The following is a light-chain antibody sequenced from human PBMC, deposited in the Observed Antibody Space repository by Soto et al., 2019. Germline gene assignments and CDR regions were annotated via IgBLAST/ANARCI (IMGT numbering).Light chain of an antibody. CDR1: QGISDY. Sequence: DIQLTQSPSFLSASVGDRVTISCRASQGISDYLAWYQQKPGKAPKLLIYGASTLQSGVPSRFSGSASGTEFTLTISSLQPEDFANYVCQQVNAYPLTFGGGTKLEIK. V-gene: IGKV1-9*01. CDR2: GAS. CDR3: QQVNAYPLT. J-gene: IGKJ4*01.